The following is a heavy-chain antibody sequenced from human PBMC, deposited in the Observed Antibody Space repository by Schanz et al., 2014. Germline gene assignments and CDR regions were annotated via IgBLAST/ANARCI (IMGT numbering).Heavy chain of an antibody. CDR2: ISGSGGST. V-gene: IGHV3-23*01. Sequence: EVQLLESGGGLVQPGGSLRLSCAASGFTFSSYAMSWVRQAPGKGLEWVSAISGSGGSTYYADSVKGRFTISRDNSTNTLYLQMNSLRAEDTAVYYCAKGRFGELSAFDIWGQGTMVTVSS. CDR3: AKGRFGELSAFDI. CDR1: GFTFSSYA. J-gene: IGHJ3*02. D-gene: IGHD3-10*01.